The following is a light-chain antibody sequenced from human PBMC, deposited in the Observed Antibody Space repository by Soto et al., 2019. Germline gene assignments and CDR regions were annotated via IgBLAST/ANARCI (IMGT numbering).Light chain of an antibody. CDR3: QQLNNYPLT. V-gene: IGKV1-9*01. CDR1: QGISSF. CDR2: GVS. Sequence: DIQLTQSPSFLSASVGDRVTITCRASQGISSFLAWYQQRPGKAPNLLIYGVSTLQSGVPSRFSGSGSGTDFTLTISSLQPEDFATYYCQQLNNYPLTFGGGTKVEIK. J-gene: IGKJ4*01.